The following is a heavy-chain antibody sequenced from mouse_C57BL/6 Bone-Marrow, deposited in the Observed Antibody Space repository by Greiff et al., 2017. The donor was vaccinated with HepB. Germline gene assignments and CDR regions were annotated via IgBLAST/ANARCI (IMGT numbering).Heavy chain of an antibody. CDR1: GYTFTDYY. V-gene: IGHV1-26*01. D-gene: IGHD1-1*01. J-gene: IGHJ2*01. Sequence: EVQLQQSGPELVKPGASVKISCKASGYTFTDYYMNWVKQSHGKSLEWIGDINPNNGGTSYNQKFKGKATLTVDKSSSTAYMELRSLTSEDSAVYYCARGVYDSYCFDYWGQGTTLTVSS. CDR2: INPNNGGT. CDR3: ARGVYDSYCFDY.